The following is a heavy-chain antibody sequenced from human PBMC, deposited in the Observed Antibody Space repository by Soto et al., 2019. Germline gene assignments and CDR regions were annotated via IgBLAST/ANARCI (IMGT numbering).Heavy chain of an antibody. V-gene: IGHV1-8*01. D-gene: IGHD6-13*01. CDR1: GYTFTSYD. CDR3: ARTKNSGRGSLSQLVLDYYYGMAV. Sequence: QVQLVQSGAEVKKPGASVKVSCKASGYTFTSYDINWVRQATGQGLEWMGWMNPNSGNTGYAQKFQGRVTMTRNTSISTAYMELSSLRSEDTAVYYCARTKNSGRGSLSQLVLDYYYGMAVWGQGTTVTVSS. CDR2: MNPNSGNT. J-gene: IGHJ6*02.